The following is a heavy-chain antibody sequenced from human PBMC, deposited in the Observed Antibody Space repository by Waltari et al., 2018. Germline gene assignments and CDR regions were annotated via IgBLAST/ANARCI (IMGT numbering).Heavy chain of an antibody. CDR1: GFTFSSYE. CDR2: ISSSGSTI. D-gene: IGHD2-2*03. J-gene: IGHJ6*02. CDR3: ARDGYCSSTSCFYYYYYGMDV. Sequence: EVQLVESGGGLVQPGGSLRLSCAASGFTFSSYEMNWVRQAPGKGLEWVSYISSSGSTIYYADSVKGRFTISRDNAKNSLYLQMNSLRAEDTAVYYCARDGYCSSTSCFYYYYYGMDVWGQGTTVIVSS. V-gene: IGHV3-48*03.